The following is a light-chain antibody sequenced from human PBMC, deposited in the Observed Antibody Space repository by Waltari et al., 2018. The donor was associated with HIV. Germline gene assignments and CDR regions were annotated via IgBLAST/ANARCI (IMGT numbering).Light chain of an antibody. V-gene: IGKV1-39*01. CDR2: AAS. CDR3: QQSYSTPYT. J-gene: IGKJ2*01. Sequence: DIQMTQYPSSLSASVGDRVTITCRASQSISSYLNWYQQKPGKATKLLSYAASSLQSGGPSRFSGSGSGTDFTLTISSLQPEDFATYYSQQSYSTPYTFGQGTKLEIK. CDR1: QSISSY.